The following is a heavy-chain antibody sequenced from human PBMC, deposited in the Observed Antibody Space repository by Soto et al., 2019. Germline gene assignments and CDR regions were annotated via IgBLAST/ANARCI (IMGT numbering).Heavy chain of an antibody. V-gene: IGHV4-39*01. J-gene: IGHJ4*02. CDR3: AKRDYYDNSGYGY. CDR2: IYYSGST. CDR1: GGSSSSSSYY. Sequence: ESLSLTCTVSGGSSSSSSYYWGWIRQPPGKGLEWIGSIYYSGSTYYNPSLKSRVTISVDTSKNQFSLKLSSVTAADTAVYYCAKRDYYDNSGYGYWGQGTLVTVSS. D-gene: IGHD3-22*01.